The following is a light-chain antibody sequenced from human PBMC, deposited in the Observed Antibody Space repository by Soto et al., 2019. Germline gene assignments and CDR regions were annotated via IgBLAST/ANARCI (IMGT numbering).Light chain of an antibody. CDR2: EDN. Sequence: NFMLTQPHSVSESPGKTVTISCTRSSGSIASNYVQWYQQRPGSSPTTVIYEDNQRPSGVPDRFSGSIDSSSNSASLTISGLKTEDEADYSCQSYDSGNHAVFGGGTQLTVL. CDR1: SGSIASNY. CDR3: QSYDSGNHAV. V-gene: IGLV6-57*01. J-gene: IGLJ7*01.